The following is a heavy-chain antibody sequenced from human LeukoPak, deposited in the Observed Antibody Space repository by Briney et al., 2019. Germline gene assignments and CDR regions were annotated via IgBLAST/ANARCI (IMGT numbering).Heavy chain of an antibody. CDR3: ATAGNYRFDN. J-gene: IGHJ4*02. V-gene: IGHV3-74*01. D-gene: IGHD1-7*01. CDR1: GFTFDNSW. Sequence: GSLRLSCAASGFTFDNSWIHWVRPGPGRGLVWVSRISPDGITTNYADSVKGRFTISRDNAMNTLYLQMNSLRAEDTAVYYCATAGNYRFDNWGQGTLVTVSS. CDR2: ISPDGITT.